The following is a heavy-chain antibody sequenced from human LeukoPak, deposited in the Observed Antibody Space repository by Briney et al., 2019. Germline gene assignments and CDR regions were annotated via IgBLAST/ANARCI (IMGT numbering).Heavy chain of an antibody. V-gene: IGHV1-69*13. D-gene: IGHD6-13*01. CDR1: GGTFSSYA. CDR3: ARGRYSSSWYFDY. CDR2: IIPIFGTA. J-gene: IGHJ4*02. Sequence: GASVKVSCKASGGTFSSYAISWVRQAPGQGLEWMGWIIPIFGTANYAQKFQGRVTITADESTSTAYMELSSLRSEDTAVYYCARGRYSSSWYFDYWGQGTLVTVSS.